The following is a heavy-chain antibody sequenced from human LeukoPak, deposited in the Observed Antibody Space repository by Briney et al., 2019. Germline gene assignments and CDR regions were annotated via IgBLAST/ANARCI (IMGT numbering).Heavy chain of an antibody. CDR1: GFTFSDYN. V-gene: IGHV3-11*01. Sequence: GGSLRLSCAASGFTFSDYNMNWVRQAPGKGLEWVSYITNGGSTIHHADSVKGRFTISRDNAKKTLYLQMNSLRAEDTAVYYCAKGRRYYDILTGYHKYYFDYWGQGTLVTVSS. J-gene: IGHJ4*02. CDR3: AKGRRYYDILTGYHKYYFDY. D-gene: IGHD3-9*01. CDR2: ITNGGSTI.